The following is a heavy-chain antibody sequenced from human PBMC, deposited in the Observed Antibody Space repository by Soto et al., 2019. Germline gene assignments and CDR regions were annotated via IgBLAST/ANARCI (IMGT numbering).Heavy chain of an antibody. Sequence: GGSLRLSCAASGFTFSSDAMSWVRQAPGKGLEWVSAISGSGGSTYYADSVKGRFTISRDNSKNTLYLQMNSLRAEDTAVYYCAKVGYCSSTSCSGIYYYYMDVWGKGTTVTVSS. CDR1: GFTFSSDA. D-gene: IGHD2-2*01. V-gene: IGHV3-23*01. CDR3: AKVGYCSSTSCSGIYYYYMDV. J-gene: IGHJ6*03. CDR2: ISGSGGST.